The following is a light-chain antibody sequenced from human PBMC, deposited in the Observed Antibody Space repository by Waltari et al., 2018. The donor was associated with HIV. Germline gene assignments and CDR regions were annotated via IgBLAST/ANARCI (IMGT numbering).Light chain of an antibody. CDR1: SSNIERNY. CDR2: RNN. CDR3: AAWNDSLSGYV. J-gene: IGLJ1*01. V-gene: IGLV1-47*01. Sequence: QSVLTQQPSASGTPGQRVTISSSGSSSNIERNYVYWYTHFPGTAPKLLIYRNNQRPSWVPDLISGSKSGTSASLAISGLRSDDEADYYCAAWNDSLSGYVFGTGTKVTV.